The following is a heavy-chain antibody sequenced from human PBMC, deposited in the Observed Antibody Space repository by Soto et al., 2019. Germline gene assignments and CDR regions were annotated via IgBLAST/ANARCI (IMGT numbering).Heavy chain of an antibody. V-gene: IGHV3-15*07. Sequence: EVKLVESGGGLVTPGGSLRLSCAASGFTFSNAWMNWVRQAPGKGLEWVGLIKMKSEGATRHYAAPVNGRFTISRDDSKSTLYLQMSSLKTEDTAVYYCTTLGSHYYYNNFDVWRQGTTVTVSS. CDR1: GFTFSNAW. CDR2: IKMKSEGATR. J-gene: IGHJ6*02. CDR3: TTLGSHYYYNNFDV.